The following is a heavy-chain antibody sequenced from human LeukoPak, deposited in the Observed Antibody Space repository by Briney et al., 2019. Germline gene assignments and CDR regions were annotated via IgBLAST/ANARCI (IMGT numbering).Heavy chain of an antibody. CDR1: GGSISSYY. CDR3: ARERPSPATAAFEI. CDR2: IYYSGST. D-gene: IGHD2-21*02. J-gene: IGHJ3*02. Sequence: SETLSLTCTVSGGSISSYYWSWIRQPPGKGLEWIGYIYYSGSTFYNPSLKSRLTISVDTYKNQFSLNLTSVTAADTAVYYCARERPSPATAAFEIWGQGTLVTVSS. V-gene: IGHV4-59*12.